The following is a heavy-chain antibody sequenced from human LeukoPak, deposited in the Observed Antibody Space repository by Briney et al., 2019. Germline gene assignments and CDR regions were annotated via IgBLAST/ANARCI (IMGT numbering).Heavy chain of an antibody. CDR2: IYYSGST. CDR3: ARFVYYYDSSEYFDL. V-gene: IGHV4-59*01. D-gene: IGHD3-22*01. CDR1: GGSISSYY. J-gene: IGHJ2*01. Sequence: SETLSLTCTVSGGSISSYYWSWVRQPPGKGLEWIGYIYYSGSTNYNPSLKSRVTISVDTSKNQFSLKLSSVTAADTAVYYCARFVYYYDSSEYFDLWGRGTLVTVSS.